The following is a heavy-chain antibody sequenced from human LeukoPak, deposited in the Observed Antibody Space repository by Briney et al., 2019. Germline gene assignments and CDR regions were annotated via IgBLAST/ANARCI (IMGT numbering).Heavy chain of an antibody. Sequence: GESLKISCQGSGYSFTNYWIAWVRQMPGKGLEWMGNIYPSDSDTRYSPSFEGQVTFSADKSIRTAYLQWSRLKAPDTATYYCARRNDDYYFDYWGRGTLVTVSS. V-gene: IGHV5-51*01. CDR1: GYSFTNYW. CDR2: IYPSDSDT. D-gene: IGHD4-17*01. J-gene: IGHJ4*02. CDR3: ARRNDDYYFDY.